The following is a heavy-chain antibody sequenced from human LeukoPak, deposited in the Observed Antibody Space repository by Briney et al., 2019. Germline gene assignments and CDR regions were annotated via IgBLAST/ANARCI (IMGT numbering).Heavy chain of an antibody. Sequence: PGGSLRLSCAASGFTFSSHAMSWVRQAPGKGLEWVSTISGSAGSTYYADSVKGRFTISRDSSKSTLYLRVNSLRAEDTAVYYCAKLSGCSSTNCKFVDYYYYYLDVWGKGTTVTVSS. V-gene: IGHV3-23*01. CDR2: ISGSAGST. D-gene: IGHD2-2*01. CDR1: GFTFSSHA. CDR3: AKLSGCSSTNCKFVDYYYYYLDV. J-gene: IGHJ6*03.